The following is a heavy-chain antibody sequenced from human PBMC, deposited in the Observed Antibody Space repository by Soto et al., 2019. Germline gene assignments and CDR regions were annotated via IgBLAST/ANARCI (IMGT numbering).Heavy chain of an antibody. CDR3: ANPIIAARPLGEVGRYYYGMDV. CDR1: GFTFSSYA. D-gene: IGHD6-6*01. V-gene: IGHV3-23*01. J-gene: IGHJ6*02. Sequence: GGSLRLSCAASGFTFSSYAMSWVRQAPGKGLEWVSAISGSGGSTYYADSVKGRFTISRDNSKNTLYLQMNSLRAEDTAVYYCANPIIAARPLGEVGRYYYGMDVWGQGTTVTVSS. CDR2: ISGSGGST.